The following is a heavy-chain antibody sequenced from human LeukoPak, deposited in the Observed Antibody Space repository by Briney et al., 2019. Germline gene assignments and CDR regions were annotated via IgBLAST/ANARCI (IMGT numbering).Heavy chain of an antibody. J-gene: IGHJ4*02. D-gene: IGHD3-16*02. Sequence: ASVKVSCKASGYTFTSYYMHWVRQAPGQGLEWMGIINPSGGSTSYAQKFQGRVTMTRDTSTSTVYMELSSLRSEDTAVYYCARGYYDYVWGSYRPPPDYWGQGTLVTVSS. CDR1: GYTFTSYY. V-gene: IGHV1-46*01. CDR3: ARGYYDYVWGSYRPPPDY. CDR2: INPSGGST.